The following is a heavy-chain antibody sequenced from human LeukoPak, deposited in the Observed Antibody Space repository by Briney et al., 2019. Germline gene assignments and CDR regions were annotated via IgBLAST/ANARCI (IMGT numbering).Heavy chain of an antibody. V-gene: IGHV3-23*01. CDR2: ISGSGATT. CDR3: AKIAGFGEWGPNYFDY. Sequence: GGSLRLSCAASGFTFSSYVMTRVRQAPGKGLEWVSTISGSGATTYYADSVKGRFTISRDNSKNTLSLQMNSLRAEDTAVYYCAKIAGFGEWGPNYFDYWGQGTLVTDSS. D-gene: IGHD3-10*01. CDR1: GFTFSSYV. J-gene: IGHJ4*02.